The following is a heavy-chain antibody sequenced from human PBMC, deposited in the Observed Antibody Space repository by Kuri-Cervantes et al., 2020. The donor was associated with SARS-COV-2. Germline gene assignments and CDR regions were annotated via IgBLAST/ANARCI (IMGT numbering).Heavy chain of an antibody. CDR3: AGYYDSSGYGELSAFDI. CDR1: GFTFGSYV. V-gene: IGHV3-23*01. CDR2: ISGSGGST. Sequence: GESLKISCAASGFTFGSYVMSWVRQAPGKGLEWVSAISGSGGSTYYADSVKGRFTISRDNSKNTLYLQMNSLRAEDTAVYYCAGYYDSSGYGELSAFDIWGQGTTVTVSS. D-gene: IGHD3-22*01. J-gene: IGHJ3*02.